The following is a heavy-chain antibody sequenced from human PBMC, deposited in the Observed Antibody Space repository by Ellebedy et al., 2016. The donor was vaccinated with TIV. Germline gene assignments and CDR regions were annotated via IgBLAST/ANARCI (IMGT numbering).Heavy chain of an antibody. V-gene: IGHV4-38-2*02. D-gene: IGHD6-25*01. Sequence: MPGGSLRLSCTVSGYSISSGYFWGWIRQPPGKGLEWIGSIYHSGTTYYNPSLKSRVTISVDPSKNQFSLKLRSVTAADTAVYYCARDRGAANFDPWGQGALVTVSS. CDR3: ARDRGAANFDP. CDR2: IYHSGTT. J-gene: IGHJ5*02. CDR1: GYSISSGYF.